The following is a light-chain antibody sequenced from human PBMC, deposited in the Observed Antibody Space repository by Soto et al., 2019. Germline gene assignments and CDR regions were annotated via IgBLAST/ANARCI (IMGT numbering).Light chain of an antibody. CDR2: GAS. Sequence: EIVMTQSPATLSVSPGERATLSCRASQSFANTLAWYQQKPGQAPRLLIYGASTRATGIPARFSGSGSGTDFTLTISSLQSEDIAVYYCQQYSNWPLTFGGGTKVEIK. CDR1: QSFANT. CDR3: QQYSNWPLT. V-gene: IGKV3-15*01. J-gene: IGKJ4*01.